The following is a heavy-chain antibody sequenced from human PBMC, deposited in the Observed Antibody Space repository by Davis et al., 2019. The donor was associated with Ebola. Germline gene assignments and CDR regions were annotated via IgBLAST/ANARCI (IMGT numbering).Heavy chain of an antibody. CDR1: SASISSYY. J-gene: IGHJ5*02. CDR2: NYHSGST. D-gene: IGHD2-15*01. CDR3: ARGGEYCRGGSCYPNWFDP. Sequence: MPSETLSLTCTVSSASISSYYWSWIRQPPGKGLEWIGYNYHSGSTYHNPSLKSRVTISVDRSKNQFSLKLNSVTAADTAVYYCARGGEYCRGGSCYPNWFDPWGQGTLVTVSS. V-gene: IGHV4-59*12.